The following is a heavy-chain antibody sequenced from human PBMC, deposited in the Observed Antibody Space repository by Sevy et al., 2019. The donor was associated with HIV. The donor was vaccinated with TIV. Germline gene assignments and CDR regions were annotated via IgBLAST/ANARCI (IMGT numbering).Heavy chain of an antibody. J-gene: IGHJ1*01. Sequence: GGSLRLSCAASGFTFTYYSMHWVRQAPGKGLEWVATISYDGSNRHYADSVQGRFTISRDNSKNSLFLQMNSLRAEDTAVYYCALERLYSNVAEYFQNWGQGTLVTVSS. V-gene: IGHV3-30-3*01. D-gene: IGHD1-1*01. CDR2: ISYDGSNR. CDR1: GFTFTYYS. CDR3: ALERLYSNVAEYFQN.